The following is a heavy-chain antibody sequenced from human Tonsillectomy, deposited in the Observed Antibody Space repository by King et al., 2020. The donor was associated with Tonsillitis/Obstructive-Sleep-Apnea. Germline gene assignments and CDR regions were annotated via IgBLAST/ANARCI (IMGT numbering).Heavy chain of an antibody. J-gene: IGHJ6*03. Sequence: QLVQSGAEVKKPGESLRISCKGSGYSFTSYWISWVRQMPGKGLEWMGRIDPSDSYTTYSPSFQGHVTISAAKSISTAYLQWSSLKASDTAMYYCARRQYYYDSSGQGYYYYYYMDVWGKGTTVTVSS. D-gene: IGHD3-22*01. V-gene: IGHV5-10-1*01. CDR3: ARRQYYYDSSGQGYYYYYYMDV. CDR2: IDPSDSYT. CDR1: GYSFTSYW.